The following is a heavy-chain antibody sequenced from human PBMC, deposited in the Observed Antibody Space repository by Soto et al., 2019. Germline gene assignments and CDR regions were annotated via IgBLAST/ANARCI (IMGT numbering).Heavy chain of an antibody. J-gene: IGHJ4*02. Sequence: GASVKVSCKTSGYTFSSIGISWVRQAPGQGLEWMGWISPYKGNTYYAQRLQGRVTMTTDTSTSTAYMELRSLRSDDTAVYLCARDLDGSGSYYTNYWGQGTLVTVSS. CDR1: GYTFSSIG. V-gene: IGHV1-18*01. D-gene: IGHD3-10*01. CDR2: ISPYKGNT. CDR3: ARDLDGSGSYYTNY.